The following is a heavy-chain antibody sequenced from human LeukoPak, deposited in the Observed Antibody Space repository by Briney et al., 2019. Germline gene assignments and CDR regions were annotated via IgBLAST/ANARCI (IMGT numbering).Heavy chain of an antibody. J-gene: IGHJ5*02. CDR2: ISAYNGNT. Sequence: ASVTVSCKASGYTFTSYGISWVRQAPGQGLEWMGWISAYNGNTNYAQKLQGRVTMTTDTSTSTAYMELRSLRSDDTAVYYCARDKGLLPRYNWFDPWGQGTLVTVSS. V-gene: IGHV1-18*01. D-gene: IGHD3-22*01. CDR3: ARDKGLLPRYNWFDP. CDR1: GYTFTSYG.